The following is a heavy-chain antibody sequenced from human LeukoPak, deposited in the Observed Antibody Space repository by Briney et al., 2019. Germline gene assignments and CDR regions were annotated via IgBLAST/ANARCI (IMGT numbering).Heavy chain of an antibody. D-gene: IGHD3-10*02. Sequence: GGSLRLSCAASGLTFDNYGMSWVRQVPGKGLEWVSSINANGGSTAYADSVKGRFTISRDNAKNSLYLQMNSLRAEDTAVYYCAELGITMIGCVWGKGTTVTVSS. J-gene: IGHJ6*04. CDR1: GLTFDNYG. V-gene: IGHV3-20*04. CDR3: AELGITMIGCV. CDR2: INANGGST.